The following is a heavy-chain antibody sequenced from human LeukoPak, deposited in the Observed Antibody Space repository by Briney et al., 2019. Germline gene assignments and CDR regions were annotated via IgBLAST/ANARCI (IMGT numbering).Heavy chain of an antibody. Sequence: GSLRLSCAASGFTFSSYGMSWVRQAPGKGLEWVSAISGSGGSTYYADSVKGRFTISRDNSKNTLYLQMNGLRAEDTAVYYCAKDGYCSGGSCYYYMDVWGKGTTVTISS. V-gene: IGHV3-23*01. D-gene: IGHD2-15*01. CDR1: GFTFSSYG. J-gene: IGHJ6*03. CDR2: ISGSGGST. CDR3: AKDGYCSGGSCYYYMDV.